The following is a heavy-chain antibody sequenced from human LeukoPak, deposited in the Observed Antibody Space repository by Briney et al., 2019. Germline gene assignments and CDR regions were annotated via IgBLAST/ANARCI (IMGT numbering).Heavy chain of an antibody. CDR1: GFTFSDYY. J-gene: IGHJ4*02. CDR2: ISSSGSTI. V-gene: IGHV3-11*01. Sequence: GGSLRLSCAASGFTFSDYYMSWIRQAPGKGLEWVSYISSSGSTIYYADSVKGRFTISRDNAKNSLYLQMNSLRAEDTAVYYCARDPSTSRYDSSGYYARGRVYWGQGTLVTVSS. CDR3: ARDPSTSRYDSSGYYARGRVY. D-gene: IGHD3-22*01.